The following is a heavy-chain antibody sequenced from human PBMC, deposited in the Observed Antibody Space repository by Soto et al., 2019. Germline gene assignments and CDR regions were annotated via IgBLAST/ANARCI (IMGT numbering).Heavy chain of an antibody. Sequence: QVQLVQSGAEVKKPGASVKVSCKASRYTFTGYYMHWVRQAPGQGLEWMGWINPNSGGTNYAQKFQGRVTMTRDTSISTSYMELSRLRSDDTAVYYCARADGYSGSYYFDYWGQGTLVTVSS. CDR2: INPNSGGT. V-gene: IGHV1-2*02. CDR3: ARADGYSGSYYFDY. CDR1: RYTFTGYY. D-gene: IGHD1-26*01. J-gene: IGHJ4*02.